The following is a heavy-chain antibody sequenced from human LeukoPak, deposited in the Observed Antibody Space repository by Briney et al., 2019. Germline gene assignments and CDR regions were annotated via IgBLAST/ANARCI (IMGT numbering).Heavy chain of an antibody. CDR2: IYSSGST. CDR1: GGPISSYY. D-gene: IGHD2-15*01. Sequence: SETLSLTCTVSGGPISSYYWSWIRQPAGKGLEWIGRIYSSGSTNHNPSLKSRVTMSVDTSKNQFSLKVSSVTAADTAVYYCARDRYGSVYNWFDPWGQGTLVTVSS. V-gene: IGHV4-4*07. CDR3: ARDRYGSVYNWFDP. J-gene: IGHJ5*02.